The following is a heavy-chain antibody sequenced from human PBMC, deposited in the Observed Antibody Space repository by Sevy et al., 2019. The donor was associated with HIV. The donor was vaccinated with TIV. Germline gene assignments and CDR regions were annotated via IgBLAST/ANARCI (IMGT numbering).Heavy chain of an antibody. J-gene: IGHJ5*02. V-gene: IGHV1-2*06. Sequence: ASVKVSCKASGYTFIDYYIHWVRQAPGQALEWMGRINPNSGATNYTQKFQDRVTMTRDTSISTSYMELRRLRSDDTAVYYGAREDYYDASGGWVDPWGQGTLVTVSS. CDR2: INPNSGAT. D-gene: IGHD3-22*01. CDR3: AREDYYDASGGWVDP. CDR1: GYTFIDYY.